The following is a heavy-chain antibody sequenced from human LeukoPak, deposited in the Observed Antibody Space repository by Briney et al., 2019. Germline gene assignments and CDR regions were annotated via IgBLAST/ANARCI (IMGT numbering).Heavy chain of an antibody. D-gene: IGHD4-11*01. CDR3: ARGVRDY. J-gene: IGHJ4*02. Sequence: ASVTVSFKASGGTFSNYAISWVRQAPGQGLEWMGRIIPILGIANYAQKFQGRVTITADKSTSTAYMELSSLRSEDTAVYYCARGVRDYWGQGTLVTVSS. CDR2: IIPILGIA. CDR1: GGTFSNYA. V-gene: IGHV1-69*04.